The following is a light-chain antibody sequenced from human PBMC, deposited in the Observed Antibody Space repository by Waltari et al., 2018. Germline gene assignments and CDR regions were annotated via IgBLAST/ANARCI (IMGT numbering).Light chain of an antibody. Sequence: SSELTQPPSVSVSPGQTARSTCSGHEFPRKAAHWFQQKSGQAPRLVIFEDTKRPSGIPERFSGSSSGTVATLTITGAQVDDEANYYCYSSDSTGLRVFGGGTTVVVL. V-gene: IGLV3-10*01. J-gene: IGLJ1*01. CDR1: EFPRKA. CDR2: EDT. CDR3: YSSDSTGLRV.